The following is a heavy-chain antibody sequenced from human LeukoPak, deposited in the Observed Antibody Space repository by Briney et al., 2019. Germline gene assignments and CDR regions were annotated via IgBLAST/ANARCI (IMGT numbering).Heavy chain of an antibody. Sequence: GESLKISCKGSGYSFTSYWIGWVRQMPGKGLEWMGIIYPGDSDTRYSPSFQGQVTISADKSISTAYLQWSSLKASDTAMYYCARVPVYYYDSSGHFDYWGQGTLVTVSS. CDR1: GYSFTSYW. CDR2: IYPGDSDT. CDR3: ARVPVYYYDSSGHFDY. V-gene: IGHV5-51*01. D-gene: IGHD3-22*01. J-gene: IGHJ4*02.